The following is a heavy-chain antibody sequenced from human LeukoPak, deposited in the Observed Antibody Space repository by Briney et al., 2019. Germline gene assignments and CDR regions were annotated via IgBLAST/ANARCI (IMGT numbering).Heavy chain of an antibody. CDR2: IYYSGST. CDR1: GGSISSYY. V-gene: IGHV4-59*01. Sequence: SETLPLTCTVSGGSISSYYWSWIRQPPGKGLEWIGYIYYSGSTNYNPSLKSRVTISVDTSKNQFSLKLSSVTAADTAVYYCARSPDYGDYFDYWGQGTLVTVSS. D-gene: IGHD4-17*01. J-gene: IGHJ4*02. CDR3: ARSPDYGDYFDY.